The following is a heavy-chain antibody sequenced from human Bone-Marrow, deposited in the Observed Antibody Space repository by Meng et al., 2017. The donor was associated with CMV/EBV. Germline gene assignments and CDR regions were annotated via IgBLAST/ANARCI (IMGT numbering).Heavy chain of an antibody. CDR3: ASRDFWSGGFDY. V-gene: IGHV3-74*01. Sequence: GGSLRLSCAASGFTFSRYWMQWVRQVPGKGLVWVSRINTDGSSADYAGSVRGRFTVSRDNAKNALYLQMNSLRAEDTAVYYCASRDFWSGGFDYWGQGALVTFSS. CDR1: GFTFSRYW. D-gene: IGHD3-3*01. CDR2: INTDGSSA. J-gene: IGHJ4*02.